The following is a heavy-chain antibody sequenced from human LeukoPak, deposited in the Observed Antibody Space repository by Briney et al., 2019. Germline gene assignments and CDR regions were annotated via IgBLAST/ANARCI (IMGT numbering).Heavy chain of an antibody. CDR1: GFTFSSYG. V-gene: IGHV3-30*18. CDR2: ISYDGSNK. J-gene: IGHJ4*02. Sequence: GGSLRLSCAASGFTFSSYGMHWVRQAPGKGLEWVAVISYDGSNKYYADSVKGRFTISRDNSKNTLYLQMNSLRAEDTAVYYCAKVAAAGMGGLGYWGQGTLVTVSS. D-gene: IGHD6-13*01. CDR3: AKVAAAGMGGLGY.